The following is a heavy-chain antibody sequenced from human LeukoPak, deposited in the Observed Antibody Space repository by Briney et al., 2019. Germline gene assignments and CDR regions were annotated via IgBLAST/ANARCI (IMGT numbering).Heavy chain of an antibody. Sequence: GGSLRLSCAASGFTFSSYAMSWVRQAPGKGLEWVSAISGSGGSTYYADSVKGRFTISRDNSKNTLYLQMNSLRAEDTAVYYCAKDRLRLGELSFDCEAEYFQHWGQGTLVTVSS. D-gene: IGHD3-16*02. CDR2: ISGSGGST. J-gene: IGHJ1*01. CDR3: AKDRLRLGELSFDCEAEYFQH. V-gene: IGHV3-23*01. CDR1: GFTFSSYA.